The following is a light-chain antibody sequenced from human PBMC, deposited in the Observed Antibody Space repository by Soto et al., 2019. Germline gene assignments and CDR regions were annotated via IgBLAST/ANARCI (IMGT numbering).Light chain of an antibody. Sequence: QAVVTQPPSVSGAPGERVTIYCTGSSSDIGAGYRVRWYQQVPGTAPKLLIYDNTNRPSGVPARFSGSKSGTSASLAISGLQAEDEADYYCQSFDKYLSAVVFGGGTKLTVL. CDR2: DNT. CDR3: QSFDKYLSAVV. J-gene: IGLJ2*01. CDR1: SSDIGAGYR. V-gene: IGLV1-40*01.